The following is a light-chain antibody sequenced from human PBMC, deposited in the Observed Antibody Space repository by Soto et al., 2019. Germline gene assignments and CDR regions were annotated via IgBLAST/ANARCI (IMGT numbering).Light chain of an antibody. CDR3: QSYDSSLSGPYV. CDR2: EVT. Sequence: QSVLTQPASLSGSPGQSITISCTGTSGDIGSYNRVSWYQQHPGKAPKLIIYEVTDRPSGVSNRFSGSKSGTSASLAITGLQAEDEADYYCQSYDSSLSGPYVFGTGTKVTVL. J-gene: IGLJ1*01. V-gene: IGLV2-14*01. CDR1: SGDIGSYNR.